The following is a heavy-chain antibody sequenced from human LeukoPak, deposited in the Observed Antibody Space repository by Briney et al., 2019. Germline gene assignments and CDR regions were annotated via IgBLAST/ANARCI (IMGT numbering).Heavy chain of an antibody. D-gene: IGHD3-10*01. V-gene: IGHV4-34*01. CDR1: GGSISGYN. J-gene: IGHJ4*02. CDR3: ARRGYYFGSGRNSDY. CDR2: INQSGST. Sequence: PSETLSLTCTVYGGSISGYNWSWIRLPPGKGLEGIGEINQSGSTNYNLSLKSRVTISVDTSKNQFSLKLSSVTAADTAVYYCARRGYYFGSGRNSDYWGQGTLVTVSS.